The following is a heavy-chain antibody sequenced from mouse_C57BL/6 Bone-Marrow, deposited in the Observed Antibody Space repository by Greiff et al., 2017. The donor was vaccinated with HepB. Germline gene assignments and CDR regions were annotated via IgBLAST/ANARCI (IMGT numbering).Heavy chain of an antibody. J-gene: IGHJ4*01. D-gene: IGHD1-1*01. CDR3: ARYYYGPNYYAMDY. V-gene: IGHV1-4*01. CDR1: GYTFTSYT. Sequence: VQLQQSGAELARPGASVKMSCKASGYTFTSYTMHWVKQRPGQGLEWIGYINPSSGYTKYNQKFKDKATLTVDKSSSTAYMQLSSLTSEDSAVYYCARYYYGPNYYAMDYWGQGTSVTVSS. CDR2: INPSSGYT.